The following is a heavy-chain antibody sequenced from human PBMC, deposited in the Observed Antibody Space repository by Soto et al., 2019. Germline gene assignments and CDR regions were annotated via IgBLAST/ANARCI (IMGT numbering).Heavy chain of an antibody. Sequence: QVQLQESGPGLVKPSETLSLTCTVSGGSVRSGSYYWIWIRQPPGKGLEWIGYVYYSGSSNYNPSLKSRVTISVDTSKTQFSLKPSSVTAADTAVDYCARDPGYSGYDSLGYDYWGQGTLVTVSS. CDR2: VYYSGSS. CDR1: GGSVRSGSYY. J-gene: IGHJ4*02. V-gene: IGHV4-61*01. D-gene: IGHD5-12*01. CDR3: ARDPGYSGYDSLGYDY.